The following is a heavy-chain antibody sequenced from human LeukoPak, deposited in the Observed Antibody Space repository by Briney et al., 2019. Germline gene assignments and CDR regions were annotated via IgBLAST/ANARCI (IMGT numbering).Heavy chain of an antibody. D-gene: IGHD5-12*01. J-gene: IGHJ5*02. CDR3: ARVGDDIVAGGSWFDP. Sequence: SVKDSCKASGGTFSSYAISWVRQAPGQGLEWMGGIIPIFGSANYAQNFQGRVTITADESTTTAYMELSSLRSEDTAVYYCARVGDDIVAGGSWFDPWGQGTLVTVSS. CDR2: IIPIFGSA. CDR1: GGTFSSYA. V-gene: IGHV1-69*13.